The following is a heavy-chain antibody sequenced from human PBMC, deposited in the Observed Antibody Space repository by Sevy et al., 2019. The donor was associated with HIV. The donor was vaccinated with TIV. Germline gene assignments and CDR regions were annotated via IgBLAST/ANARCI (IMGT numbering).Heavy chain of an antibody. J-gene: IGHJ4*02. CDR1: GFTFSSYA. V-gene: IGHV3-23*01. D-gene: IGHD6-19*01. CDR3: AKTTAVAAKTPIYFDY. CDR2: ISGSGGST. Sequence: GGSLRLSCAASGFTFSSYAMSWVRQAPGKGLEWVSAISGSGGSTYYADSVKGRFTISRDNSKNTLYLQMNSLRAEDTAAYYCAKTTAVAAKTPIYFDYWGQGTLVTVSS.